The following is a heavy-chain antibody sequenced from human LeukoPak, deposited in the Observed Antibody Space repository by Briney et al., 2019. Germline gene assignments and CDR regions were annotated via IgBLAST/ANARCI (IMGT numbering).Heavy chain of an antibody. V-gene: IGHV1-24*01. CDR1: GYTLTELS. CDR3: ATYYGDQYYFDY. Sequence: ASVKVSCKVSGYTLTELSMHWVRQAPGKGLEWMGGFDPEDGETIYAQKFQGRVTMTEDTSTDTAYMELSSLRSEDTAVYYCATYYGDQYYFDYWGQGTLVTVSS. D-gene: IGHD4-17*01. CDR2: FDPEDGET. J-gene: IGHJ4*02.